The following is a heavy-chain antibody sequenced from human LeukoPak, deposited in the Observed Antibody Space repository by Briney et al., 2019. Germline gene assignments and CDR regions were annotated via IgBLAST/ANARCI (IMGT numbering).Heavy chain of an antibody. J-gene: IGHJ5*02. Sequence: SVTVSCKASGGTLNNYAFNWVRQAPGQGLEWVGRIILVLGTANYAPRFQGRVSIISDKSTSTVHMELGSRAFEVRAGFFVCRAYSGSWSRTSNWFDPWGQGTLVTVSS. CDR2: IILVLGTA. V-gene: IGHV1-69*04. CDR3: CRAYSGSWSRTSNWFDP. D-gene: IGHD6-13*01. CDR1: GGTLNNYA.